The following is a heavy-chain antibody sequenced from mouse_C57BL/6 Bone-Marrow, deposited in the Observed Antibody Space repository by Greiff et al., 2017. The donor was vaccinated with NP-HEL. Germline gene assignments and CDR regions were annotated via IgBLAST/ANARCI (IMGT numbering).Heavy chain of an antibody. J-gene: IGHJ4*01. CDR1: GYTFTDYE. CDR2: IDPETGGT. V-gene: IGHV1-15*01. CDR3: TRGNYGYYYAMDY. Sequence: VQRVESGAELVRPGASVTLSCKASGYTFTDYEMHWVKQTPVHGLEWIGAIDPETGGTAYNQKFKGKAILTADQSSSTAYMELRSLTSEDSAVYYCTRGNYGYYYAMDYWGQGTSVTVSS. D-gene: IGHD2-1*01.